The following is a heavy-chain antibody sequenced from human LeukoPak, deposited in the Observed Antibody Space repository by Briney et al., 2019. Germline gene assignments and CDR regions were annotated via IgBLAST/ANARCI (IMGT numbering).Heavy chain of an antibody. CDR2: ISGSGSTT. J-gene: IGHJ4*02. CDR1: GFTFSSYA. D-gene: IGHD5-18*01. CDR3: AKRTRGYNYGPSDY. V-gene: IGHV3-23*01. Sequence: GGSLRLSCAASGFTFSSYAVSWVRQAPGKGLEWVSTISGSGSTTWYADSVKGRFTISRDNSKNTLYLQMNSLRAEDTAVYYCAKRTRGYNYGPSDYWGQGTLVTVSS.